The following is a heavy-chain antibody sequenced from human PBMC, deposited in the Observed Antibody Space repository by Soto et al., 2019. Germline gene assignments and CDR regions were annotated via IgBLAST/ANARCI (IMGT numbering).Heavy chain of an antibody. CDR1: GGSVSSYT. CDR3: AGDSGYSNYAFDF. V-gene: IGHV1-69*08. CDR2: IIPILGRA. Sequence: QVQLVQSGAEVKKPGSSVKVSCKASGGSVSSYTLSWVRQAPGQGLEWMGRIIPILGRANYAQKFQGRVTITADKSTSTAYMELLSLRSEDTAVYFWAGDSGYSNYAFDFWGQGTLVTVSS. J-gene: IGHJ4*02. D-gene: IGHD4-4*01.